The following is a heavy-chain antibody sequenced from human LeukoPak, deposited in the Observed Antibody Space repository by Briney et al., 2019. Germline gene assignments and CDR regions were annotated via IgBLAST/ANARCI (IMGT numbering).Heavy chain of an antibody. D-gene: IGHD4-17*01. J-gene: IGHJ4*02. V-gene: IGHV3-74*01. CDR1: GFTFSSFW. Sequence: PGGSLRLSCAASGFTFSSFWMHWVRQSPGEALVWVSGINSDGSSPNYVDSVKGRFTISRDNAKNEFYLQMNSLRADDPAVYYCARGGYGAHMGWGQGILVSVSS. CDR2: INSDGSSP. CDR3: ARGGYGAHMG.